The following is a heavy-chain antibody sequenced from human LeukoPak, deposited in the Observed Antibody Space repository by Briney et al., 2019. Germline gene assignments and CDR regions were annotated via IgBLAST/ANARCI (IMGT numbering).Heavy chain of an antibody. Sequence: SQTLSXTCAISGDSVSSNSAAWNWIRQSPSRGLEWLGRTYYRSKWYNDYAVSVKSRITINPDTSKNQFSLKLSSVTAADTAVYYCARGPPPDFDYWGRGTLVTVSS. CDR2: TYYRSKWYN. J-gene: IGHJ4*02. CDR1: GDSVSSNSAA. CDR3: ARGPPPDFDY. V-gene: IGHV6-1*01.